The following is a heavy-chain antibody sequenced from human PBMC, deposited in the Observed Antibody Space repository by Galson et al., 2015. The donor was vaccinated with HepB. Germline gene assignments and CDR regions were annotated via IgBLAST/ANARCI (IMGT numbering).Heavy chain of an antibody. V-gene: IGHV3-23*01. D-gene: IGHD3-10*01. CDR3: AKGSRGSYEY. CDR2: ISVSGDRT. J-gene: IGHJ4*02. Sequence: SLRLSCAASGFTFSSYAMAWVRQAPEKGLEWVSSISVSGDRTYYADSVKGRFAISRDNSKNTLYLQVNSLRDEDTAIYYCAKGSRGSYEYWGQGTLVTVSS. CDR1: GFTFSSYA.